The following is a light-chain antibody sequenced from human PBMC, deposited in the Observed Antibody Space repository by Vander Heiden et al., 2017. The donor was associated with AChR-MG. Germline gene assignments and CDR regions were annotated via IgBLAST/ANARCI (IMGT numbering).Light chain of an antibody. Sequence: QSMLTQPPPASGTPGQRVTLSCSGSSSNIGSNTVNWYQQLPGTAPKLLIYSNNKRPSGVPDRFSGSKSGTSASLAISGLQSEDEADYYCAAWDDSLNGQVFGTGTKVTVL. CDR2: SNN. CDR3: AAWDDSLNGQV. V-gene: IGLV1-44*01. CDR1: SSNIGSNT. J-gene: IGLJ1*01.